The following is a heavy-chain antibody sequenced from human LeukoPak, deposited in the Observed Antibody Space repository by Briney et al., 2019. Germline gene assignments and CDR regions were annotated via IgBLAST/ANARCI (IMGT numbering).Heavy chain of an antibody. Sequence: SETLSLTCTVSGDSISSYYWSWIRQPAGKGLEWIGRIYTSGSTNYNPSLKSRVTMSVDTSKNQFSLKLSSVTAADTAVYYCARLINKPIAATGTGPFDHWGQGTLATVSS. CDR3: ARLINKPIAATGTGPFDH. V-gene: IGHV4-4*07. CDR1: GDSISSYY. J-gene: IGHJ4*02. D-gene: IGHD6-13*01. CDR2: IYTSGST.